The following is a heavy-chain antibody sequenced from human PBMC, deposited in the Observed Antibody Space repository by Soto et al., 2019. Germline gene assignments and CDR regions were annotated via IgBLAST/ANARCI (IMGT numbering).Heavy chain of an antibody. CDR1: GGSISSSNW. CDR2: IYYSGAT. J-gene: IGHJ4*02. Sequence: SETLSLTCAVSGGSISSSNWWSWVRQPPGKGLEWIGSIYYSGATNYNPSLESRVTMSVDTSKNQFSLRLSSVTAADTAVYYCARDGGYATVDCWGQGTLVTVSS. D-gene: IGHD2-15*01. CDR3: ARDGGYATVDC. V-gene: IGHV4-4*02.